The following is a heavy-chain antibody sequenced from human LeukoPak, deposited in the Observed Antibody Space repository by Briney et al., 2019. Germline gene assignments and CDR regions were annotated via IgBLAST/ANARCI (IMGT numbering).Heavy chain of an antibody. CDR3: ASVRRGFGESSKYYSYYYMDV. CDR2: IYYSGST. D-gene: IGHD3-10*01. Sequence: PSETLSLTCTVSGGSIGSSSYYWGWIRQPPGKGLEWIGNIYYSGSTYFNPSLKSRVTISVDTSKNQFSLKLSAVTAADTAVYYCASVRRGFGESSKYYSYYYMDVWGNGTRSPSP. V-gene: IGHV4-39*01. J-gene: IGHJ6*03. CDR1: GGSIGSSSYY.